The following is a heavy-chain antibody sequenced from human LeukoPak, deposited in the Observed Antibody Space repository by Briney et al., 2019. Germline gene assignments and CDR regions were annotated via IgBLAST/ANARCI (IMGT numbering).Heavy chain of an antibody. CDR3: AREPSGVLGLDY. V-gene: IGHV3-23*01. CDR2: ITGSGDSA. D-gene: IGHD3-10*01. J-gene: IGHJ4*02. Sequence: GGSLRLSCAASGFTFSSYAMTWVRQAPGKGLEWVSAITGSGDSAYYSDSVKGRFTVSRDQSKSTVFLQMNSLRVEDTAVYYCAREPSGVLGLDYWGQGTLVTVSS. CDR1: GFTFSSYA.